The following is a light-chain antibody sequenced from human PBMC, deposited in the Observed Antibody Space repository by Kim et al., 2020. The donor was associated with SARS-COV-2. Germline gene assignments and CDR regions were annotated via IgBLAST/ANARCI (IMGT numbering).Light chain of an antibody. V-gene: IGLV2-14*03. J-gene: IGLJ1*01. CDR2: DVS. Sequence: QSVVTQPASVSGSPGQSITISCTGTSSDVGGYNYVSWYQQHPGKAPKLMIYDVSNRPSGVSNRFSGSKSGNTASLTISGLQAEDEADYYCSSYTSSSTLEVFGTGTKVTVL. CDR3: SSYTSSSTLEV. CDR1: SSDVGGYNY.